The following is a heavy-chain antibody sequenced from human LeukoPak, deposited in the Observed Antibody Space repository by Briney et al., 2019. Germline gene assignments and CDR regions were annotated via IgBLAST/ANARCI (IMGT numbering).Heavy chain of an antibody. Sequence: GGSLRLSCAASGFIFSTYSMNWVRQAPGKGLEWVSYISSNSVIKFYADSVKGRFTISRDNAKNSLYLQMNSLRAEDTAVYYCAGPYDSSGYPDYWGQGTLVTVSS. CDR1: GFIFSTYS. CDR2: ISSNSVIK. V-gene: IGHV3-48*01. D-gene: IGHD3-22*01. J-gene: IGHJ4*02. CDR3: AGPYDSSGYPDY.